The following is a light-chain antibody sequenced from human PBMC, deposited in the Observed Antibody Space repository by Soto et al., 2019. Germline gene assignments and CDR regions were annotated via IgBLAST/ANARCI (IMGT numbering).Light chain of an antibody. CDR1: QSVSTNN. CDR2: GAS. V-gene: IGKV3-20*01. Sequence: EIVLTQSPGTLALSPGERATLSCRASQSVSTNNLAWYQRKPGQAPRLLIYGASSRATDIPARFSGRGSGTDFTLTITRLEPEDFAVYYYQQYGSSPPTFGQGTKVEIK. J-gene: IGKJ1*01. CDR3: QQYGSSPPT.